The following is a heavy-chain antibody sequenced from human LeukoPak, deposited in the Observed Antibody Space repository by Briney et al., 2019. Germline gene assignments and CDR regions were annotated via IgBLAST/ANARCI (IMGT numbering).Heavy chain of an antibody. V-gene: IGHV4-4*07. Sequence: SETLSLTCTVSGGSISSYYWSWIRQPAGEGLEWIGRISASGSTNYNPSLKSRVTMSVDKSKNQISLKLASLTAADTALYYCAGRGSSSGTFDIWGPGTFVTVSS. CDR1: GGSISSYY. J-gene: IGHJ3*02. D-gene: IGHD2-2*01. CDR2: ISASGST. CDR3: AGRGSSSGTFDI.